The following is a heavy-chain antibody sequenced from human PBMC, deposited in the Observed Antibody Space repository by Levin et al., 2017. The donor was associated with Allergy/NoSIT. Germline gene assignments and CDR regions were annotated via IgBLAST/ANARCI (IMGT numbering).Heavy chain of an antibody. CDR3: ARGDGPV. CDR2: INHSGST. J-gene: IGHJ6*02. D-gene: IGHD4-17*01. V-gene: IGHV4-34*01. CDR1: GGSFSGYY. Sequence: SETLSLTCAVYGGSFSGYYWSWIRQPPGKGLEWIGEINHSGSTNYNPSLKSRVTISVDTSKNQFSLKLSSVTAADTAVYYCARGDGPVWGQGTTVTVSS.